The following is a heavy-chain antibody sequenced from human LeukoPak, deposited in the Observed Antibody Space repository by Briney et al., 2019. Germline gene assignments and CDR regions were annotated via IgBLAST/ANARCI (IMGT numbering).Heavy chain of an antibody. D-gene: IGHD5-12*01. J-gene: IGHJ4*02. CDR2: ISGDGHNI. V-gene: IGHV3-11*01. CDR1: GFKFSDYY. Sequence: GGSLRLSCAASGFKFSDYYMGWIRQAPGRGLEWVSYISGDGHNIFYGDSVKGRCTVSRVNADNSLYMELKSLRADDTAVYYCARRTSSGYGGLDSWGQGTLVTVSS. CDR3: ARRTSSGYGGLDS.